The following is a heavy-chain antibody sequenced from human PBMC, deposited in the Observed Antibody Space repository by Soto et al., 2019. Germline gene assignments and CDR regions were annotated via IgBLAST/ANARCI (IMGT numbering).Heavy chain of an antibody. J-gene: IGHJ4*01. CDR3: SNTLYCSGPFAS. CDR1: GASVNSGDFY. V-gene: IGHV4-31*03. D-gene: IGHD6-25*01. CDR2: ISFTGKT. Sequence: QMVLQESGPGLVRPSQTLSLACTVSGASVNSGDFYGSGIRQLTGRDMEWIWYISFTGKTYYNPSLKSRLTRSMGTSKNQFSLNLKSVSAADTAMYYCSNTLYCSGPFASWGHGTLVTVSS.